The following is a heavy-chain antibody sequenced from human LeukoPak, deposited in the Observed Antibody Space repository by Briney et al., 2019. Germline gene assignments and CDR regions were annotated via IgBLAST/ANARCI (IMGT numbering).Heavy chain of an antibody. CDR2: LDPSDSYT. J-gene: IGHJ4*02. V-gene: IGHV5-10-1*01. D-gene: IGHD2-15*01. Sequence: GESLKISCKGSGYSFTSYWISWVRQMPGKGLEWMGRLDPSDSYTNYSPSFQGHVTISADKSISTAYLQWSSLKASDTAMYYCARLPRDYCSGGSCYSKGDYWGQGTLVTVSS. CDR1: GYSFTSYW. CDR3: ARLPRDYCSGGSCYSKGDY.